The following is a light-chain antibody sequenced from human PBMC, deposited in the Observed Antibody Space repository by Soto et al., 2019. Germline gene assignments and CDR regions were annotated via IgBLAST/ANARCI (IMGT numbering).Light chain of an antibody. CDR1: QDISNY. Sequence: DIQMTQSPSSLSASVGDIVTIACQASQDISNYLHWYQQKPGKATKPLIYDASNLETGVPSRFSGSGSRKDFTLTISSLQTEDIATYYCQQYDNFPRAINFGHGTRLEI. V-gene: IGKV1-33*01. J-gene: IGKJ5*01. CDR2: DAS. CDR3: QQYDNFPRAIN.